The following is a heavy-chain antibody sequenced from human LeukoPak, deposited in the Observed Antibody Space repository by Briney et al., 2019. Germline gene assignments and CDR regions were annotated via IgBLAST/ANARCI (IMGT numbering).Heavy chain of an antibody. CDR2: ISSSSSNK. V-gene: IGHV3-21*01. J-gene: IGHJ1*01. D-gene: IGHD5-18*01. CDR3: ARDRVTYTAVFVGYFQH. CDR1: GFTFSSYS. Sequence: GGSLRLSCAASGFTFSSYSMNWVRQAPGKGLEWVSSISSSSSNKHYADSVKGRFTISRDSAKNSLYLQMNSLRAEDTAVYYCARDRVTYTAVFVGYFQHWGQGALVTVSS.